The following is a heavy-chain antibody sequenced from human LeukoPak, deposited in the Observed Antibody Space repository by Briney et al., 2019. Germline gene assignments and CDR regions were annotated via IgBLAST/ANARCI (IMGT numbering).Heavy chain of an antibody. V-gene: IGHV3-21*01. J-gene: IGHJ4*02. Sequence: GGSLRLSCAASGFTFRRYSMNWVRQAPGKGLEWVSTISSGSDYIYYADSVRGRFTISRDNFRNSVFLEVNSPRAEDTAIYYCARDLSLAMPGGFDYWGQGILVTVSS. CDR2: ISSGSDYI. D-gene: IGHD1-26*01. CDR3: ARDLSLAMPGGFDY. CDR1: GFTFRRYS.